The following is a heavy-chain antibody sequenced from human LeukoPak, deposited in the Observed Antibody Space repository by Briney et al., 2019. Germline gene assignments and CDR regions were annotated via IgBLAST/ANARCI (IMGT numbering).Heavy chain of an antibody. CDR2: IYSGGST. V-gene: IGHV3-53*01. J-gene: IGHJ4*02. D-gene: IGHD3-22*01. Sequence: GGSLRLSCAASGFTVSSNYMSWVRQAPGKGLEWVSVIYSGGSTYYADSVKGRFTISRDNSKNTLYLQMNSLRAEDTAVYYCARVALDYYDSSGYYPYYFDYWGQGTLVTVSS. CDR1: GFTVSSNY. CDR3: ARVALDYYDSSGYYPYYFDY.